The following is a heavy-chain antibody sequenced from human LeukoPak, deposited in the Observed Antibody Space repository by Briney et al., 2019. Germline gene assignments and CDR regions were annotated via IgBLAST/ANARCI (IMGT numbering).Heavy chain of an antibody. CDR2: ISGSGGST. CDR1: GFTFSTYA. J-gene: IGHJ4*02. Sequence: GGSLRLSCAASGFTFSTYAMSWVRQAPGKGLEWVSAISGSGGSTYYADSVKGRFTISRDNSKNTLYLQMNSLRGEDTSIYFCAKDFEQETVIALDSWGQGTLVTVSS. D-gene: IGHD2-21*02. V-gene: IGHV3-23*01. CDR3: AKDFEQETVIALDS.